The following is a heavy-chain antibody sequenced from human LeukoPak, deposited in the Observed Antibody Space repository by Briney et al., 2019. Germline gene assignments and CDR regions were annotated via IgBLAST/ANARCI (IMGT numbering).Heavy chain of an antibody. V-gene: IGHV3-30*18. J-gene: IGHJ6*04. CDR3: AKDVVPKSRPHYYYYGLDV. CDR2: ILYDGSNK. Sequence: PGRSLRLSCAASGFTFSSYGMHWVRQAPGKGLEWVAVILYDGSNKYYADSVKGRFTISRDNSKNTLYLQMNSLRAEDTAVYYCAKDVVPKSRPHYYYYGLDVWGKGTTVTVSS. CDR1: GFTFSSYG. D-gene: IGHD2-21*01.